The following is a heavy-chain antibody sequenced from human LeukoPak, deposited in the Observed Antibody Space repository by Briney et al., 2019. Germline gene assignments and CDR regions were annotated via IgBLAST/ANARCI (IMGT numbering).Heavy chain of an antibody. CDR3: ARDGEEGEGWDY. D-gene: IGHD7-27*01. Sequence: SETLSLTCTVSGVSIVRHYWIWIRQPPGKGLEWIGHISYSGSTNYNPSLKSRVTISVDTSKNQVSLRLSSVTAADTAVYYCARDGEEGEGWDYWGQGTLVTVSS. CDR2: ISYSGST. V-gene: IGHV4-59*11. CDR1: GVSIVRHY. J-gene: IGHJ4*02.